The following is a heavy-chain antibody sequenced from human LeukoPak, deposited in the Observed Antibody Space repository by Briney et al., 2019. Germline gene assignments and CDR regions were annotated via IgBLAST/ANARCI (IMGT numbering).Heavy chain of an antibody. Sequence: SETLSLTCTVSGGSISSSSYYWGWIRQPPGRGLKGLGSTYYSGSTYYNPSLKSRVTISVDTSKNQFSLKLSSVTAADTAVYYCATPYCDSSGYPFLEAFDIWGQGTMVTVSS. J-gene: IGHJ3*02. CDR2: TYYSGST. V-gene: IGHV4-39*01. CDR3: ATPYCDSSGYPFLEAFDI. D-gene: IGHD3-22*01. CDR1: GGSISSSSYY.